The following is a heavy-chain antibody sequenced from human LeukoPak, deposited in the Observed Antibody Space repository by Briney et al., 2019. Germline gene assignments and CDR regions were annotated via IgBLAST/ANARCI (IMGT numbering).Heavy chain of an antibody. CDR1: GGSISSYY. CDR2: IFYNGIT. D-gene: IGHD6-13*01. CDR3: ARWDSSYYAFDL. J-gene: IGHJ3*01. V-gene: IGHV4-59*08. Sequence: SETLSLTCTVSGGSISSYYWNWMRQSPGEGLEWIGYIFYNGITNYNPSFKSRVTISVDTPKNQFSLKLTSVTAADTAVYFCARWDSSYYAFDLWGQGTMVTVSS.